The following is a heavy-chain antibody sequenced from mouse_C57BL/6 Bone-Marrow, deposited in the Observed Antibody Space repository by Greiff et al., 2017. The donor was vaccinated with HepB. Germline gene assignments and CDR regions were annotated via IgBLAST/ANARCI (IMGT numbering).Heavy chain of an antibody. CDR2: IDPEDGET. Sequence: EVQLQQSGAELVKPGASVKLSCTASGFNIKDYYMHWVKQRTEQGLEWIGRIDPEDGETKYAPKFQGKATITADTSSNTAYLQLSSLTSEDTAVYYCLRRGYYDYDWFAYWGQGTLVTVSA. D-gene: IGHD2-4*01. CDR3: LRRGYYDYDWFAY. J-gene: IGHJ3*01. V-gene: IGHV14-2*01. CDR1: GFNIKDYY.